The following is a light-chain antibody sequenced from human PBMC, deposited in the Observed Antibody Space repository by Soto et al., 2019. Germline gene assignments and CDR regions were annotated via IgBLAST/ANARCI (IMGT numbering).Light chain of an antibody. V-gene: IGLV2-14*01. J-gene: IGLJ2*01. CDR1: SSDVGAYNY. CDR3: SSYRSSSPLV. Sequence: QSALTQPASVSGSPGQSITISCTGTSSDVGAYNYVSWYQQHPGKAPKLMIYEVSNRPSGVSNRFSGSKSGNTASLTISGLQAEDEADYYCSSYRSSSPLVFGGGTKLTVL. CDR2: EVS.